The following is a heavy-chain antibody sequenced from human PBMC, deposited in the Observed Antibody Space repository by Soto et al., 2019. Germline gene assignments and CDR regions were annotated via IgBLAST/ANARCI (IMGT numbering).Heavy chain of an antibody. CDR3: VRMSVATGGYFDY. J-gene: IGHJ4*02. V-gene: IGHV6-1*01. Sequence: SQTLSLTCAISGDSVSNNRAAWNWIRQSPSRGLEWLGRTYYRSKWNNDYAVSVKSRISISPDPSNNQFSLQLNSVTPEDTAVYYCVRMSVATGGYFDYWGQGTQVTVSP. D-gene: IGHD5-12*01. CDR1: GDSVSNNRAA. CDR2: TYYRSKWNN.